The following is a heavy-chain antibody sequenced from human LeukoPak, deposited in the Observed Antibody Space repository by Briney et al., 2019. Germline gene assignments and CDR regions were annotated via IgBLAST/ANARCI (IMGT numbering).Heavy chain of an antibody. D-gene: IGHD3-10*01. Sequence: GGSLRLSCAASGFTFSSYSMNWVRQAPGKWLEWVSSISSSSSYIYYADSVKGRFTISRDNAKNSLYLQMNSLRAEDTAVYYCARVFQRDLWFGESPLWYWGQGTLVTVSS. CDR1: GFTFSSYS. CDR2: ISSSSSYI. J-gene: IGHJ4*02. CDR3: ARVFQRDLWFGESPLWY. V-gene: IGHV3-21*01.